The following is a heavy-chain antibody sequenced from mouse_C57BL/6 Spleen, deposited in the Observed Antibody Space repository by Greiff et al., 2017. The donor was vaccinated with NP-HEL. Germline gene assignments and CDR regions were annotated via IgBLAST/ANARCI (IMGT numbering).Heavy chain of an antibody. D-gene: IGHD4-1*02. CDR1: GYAFSSSW. CDR2: IYPGDGDT. Sequence: QVQLKQSGPELVKPGASVKISCKASGYAFSSSWMNWVKQRPGKGLEWIGRIYPGDGDTNYNGKFKGKATLTADKSSSTAYMQLSSLTSEDSAVYFCARSSTGKGFDYWGQGTTLTVSS. J-gene: IGHJ2*01. V-gene: IGHV1-82*01. CDR3: ARSSTGKGFDY.